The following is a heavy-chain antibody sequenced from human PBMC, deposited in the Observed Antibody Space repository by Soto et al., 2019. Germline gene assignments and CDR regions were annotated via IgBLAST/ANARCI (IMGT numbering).Heavy chain of an antibody. CDR1: GGSISSSSYH. V-gene: IGHV4-39*01. CDR2: IYYSGST. CDR3: ASNGIVTNPEIGSYYYYYGMDV. J-gene: IGHJ6*02. Sequence: SETLSLTCTVSGGSISSSSYHWGWIRQPPGKGLEWIGSIYYSGSTYYNPSLKSRVTISVDTSKNQFSLKLSSVTAADTAVYYCASNGIVTNPEIGSYYYYYGMDVWGQGTTVNVSS. D-gene: IGHD4-4*01.